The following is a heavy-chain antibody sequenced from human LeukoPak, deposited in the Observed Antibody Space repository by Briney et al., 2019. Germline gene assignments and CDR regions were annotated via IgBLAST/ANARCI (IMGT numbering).Heavy chain of an antibody. V-gene: IGHV4-59*12. CDR3: ARGRTTVTGYFDY. CDR2: IYYSGST. Sequence: PSETLSLTCTVSGGSISSYYWSWIRQPPGKGLEWIGYIYYSGSTYYNPSLKSRVTISVDTSKNQFSLKLSSVTAADTAVYYCARGRTTVTGYFDYWGQGTLVTVSS. CDR1: GGSISSYY. J-gene: IGHJ4*02. D-gene: IGHD4-17*01.